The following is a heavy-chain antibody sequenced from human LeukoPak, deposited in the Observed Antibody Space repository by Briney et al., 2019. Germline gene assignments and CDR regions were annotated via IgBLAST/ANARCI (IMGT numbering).Heavy chain of an antibody. J-gene: IGHJ4*02. CDR1: GYTFTGYY. D-gene: IGHD3-10*01. CDR3: TRGPIVTSD. V-gene: IGHV1-2*02. CDR2: INPDSGGT. Sequence: ASVKVSCKASGYTFTGYYIHGVRQAPGQALEWMAWINPDSGGTSYAQEFQGRVTVTRDTSISTAYMVLSRLRSDDTAVYYCTRGPIVTSDWGQGTLVTVSS.